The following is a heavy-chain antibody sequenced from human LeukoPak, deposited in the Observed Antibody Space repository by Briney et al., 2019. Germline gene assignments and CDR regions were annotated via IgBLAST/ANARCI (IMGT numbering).Heavy chain of an antibody. CDR1: GYILTNNW. CDR3: ARLAPDYYGSGTYPWYFDL. CDR2: IFPGDSDT. V-gene: IGHV5-51*01. Sequence: PGESLKISCKVSGYILTNNWIGWVRQMPGKGLEWMGIIFPGDSDTRYSPSFQGQVTISADKSISTAYLQWSSLKASDTAMYYCARLAPDYYGSGTYPWYFDLWGRGTLVTVSS. D-gene: IGHD3-10*01. J-gene: IGHJ2*01.